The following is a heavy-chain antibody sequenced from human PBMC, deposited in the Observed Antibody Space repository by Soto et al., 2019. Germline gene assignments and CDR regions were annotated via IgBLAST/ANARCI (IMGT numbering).Heavy chain of an antibody. V-gene: IGHV1-69*01. CDR1: GGTFGTSA. Sequence: QVQLVQSGTEVKKPGSSVNVSRKASGGTFGTSAINWVRQAPGQGLEWMGAIIPFFTTTDYAQKFQARVTITADESTSTAYMELSSLTSEDTAVYYCAREGDYNFDYYSGMDVWGQGTTVIVSS. CDR3: AREGDYNFDYYSGMDV. J-gene: IGHJ6*02. D-gene: IGHD4-17*01. CDR2: IIPFFTTT.